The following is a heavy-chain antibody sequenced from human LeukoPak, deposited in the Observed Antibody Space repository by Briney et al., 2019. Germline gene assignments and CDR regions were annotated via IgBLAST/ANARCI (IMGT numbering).Heavy chain of an antibody. D-gene: IGHD3-9*01. J-gene: IGHJ5*02. CDR2: INPSGGST. Sequence: GASVKDSCKPSGGTLSSYGVTWVRQAPGQGLEWMGIINPSGGSTSYAQKFQGRVTMTRDTSTSTVYMELSSLRSEDTAVYYCARDRNDISGGWFDPWGQGTLVAVSS. V-gene: IGHV1-46*01. CDR3: ARDRNDISGGWFDP. CDR1: GGTLSSYG.